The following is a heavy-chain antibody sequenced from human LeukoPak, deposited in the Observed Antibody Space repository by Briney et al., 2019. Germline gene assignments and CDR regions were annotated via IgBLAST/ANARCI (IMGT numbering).Heavy chain of an antibody. CDR2: IYTSGST. CDR1: GGSISSYY. D-gene: IGHD6-13*01. J-gene: IGHJ4*02. V-gene: IGHV4-4*07. CDR3: ARDQGYSSSWYYNFDY. Sequence: PSETLSLTCTVSGGSISSYYWSWIRQLAGKGLEWIGRIYTSGSTNYNPSLKSRVTMSVDTSKNQFSLKLSSVTAADTTVYYCARDQGYSSSWYYNFDYWGQGTLVTVSS.